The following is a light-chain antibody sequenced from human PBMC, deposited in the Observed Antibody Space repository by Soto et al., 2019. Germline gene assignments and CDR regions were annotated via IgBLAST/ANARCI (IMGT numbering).Light chain of an antibody. CDR3: CSYVGRNTYV. CDR1: SSDVGGYDY. CDR2: DVS. Sequence: QSALTQPASVSGSPGQSITISCTGTSSDVGGYDYVSWYQQHPAKAPKLIIFDVSKRPSGVPNRFSGSKSGNTASLTISGLRAEDEADYDCCSYVGRNTYVFGTGTKLTVL. J-gene: IGLJ1*01. V-gene: IGLV2-14*03.